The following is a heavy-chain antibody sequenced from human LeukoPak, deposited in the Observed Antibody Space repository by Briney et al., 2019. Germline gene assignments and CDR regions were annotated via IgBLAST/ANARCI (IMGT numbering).Heavy chain of an antibody. CDR2: ISAYNGNT. J-gene: IGHJ4*02. D-gene: IGHD4-17*01. CDR1: GYTFTSYG. CDR3: ARDNVDGDYDRSTFDY. V-gene: IGHV1-18*01. Sequence: ASVKVSCKASGYTFTSYGISWVRQAPGQGLEWMGWISAYNGNTNYAQKLQGRVTMTTDTSTSTAYMELRSLRSDDTAVYYCARDNVDGDYDRSTFDYWGQGTLVTVSS.